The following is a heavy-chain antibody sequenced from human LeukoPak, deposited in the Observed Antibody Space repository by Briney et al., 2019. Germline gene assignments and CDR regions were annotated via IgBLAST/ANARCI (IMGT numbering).Heavy chain of an antibody. CDR3: ARSLGSAVDAFVI. J-gene: IGHJ3*02. Sequence: GGSLRLSCAASGFTFSSYWMSWVRQAPGKGLEWVAVISYDGSNKYYADSVKGRFTISRDNSKNTLYLQMNSLRAEDTAVYYCARSLGSAVDAFVIWGQGTMVTVSS. CDR2: ISYDGSNK. D-gene: IGHD2-2*01. V-gene: IGHV3-30-3*01. CDR1: GFTFSSYW.